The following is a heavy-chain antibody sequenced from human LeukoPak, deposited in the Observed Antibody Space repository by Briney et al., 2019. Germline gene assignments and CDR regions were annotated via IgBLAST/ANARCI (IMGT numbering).Heavy chain of an antibody. Sequence: GRSLRLSCTASGFTFDDYAVHWVRQAPGKGPEWVSGIGWNSGGIGYADSVEGRFTISRDNAKNSLYLQMNSLRAEDTALYYCAKGGIFSTRDAFDIWGQGTLVTVSS. CDR2: IGWNSGGI. CDR1: GFTFDDYA. J-gene: IGHJ3*02. CDR3: AKGGIFSTRDAFDI. V-gene: IGHV3-9*01. D-gene: IGHD1-26*01.